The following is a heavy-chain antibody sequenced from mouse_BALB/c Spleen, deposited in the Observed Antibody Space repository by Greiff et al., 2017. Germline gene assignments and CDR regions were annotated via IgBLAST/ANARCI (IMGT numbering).Heavy chain of an antibody. CDR3: ARRRDGFITTFDY. D-gene: IGHD1-2*01. CDR1: GYAFTSYN. J-gene: IGHJ2*01. V-gene: IGHV1S135*01. Sequence: VQLKQSGPELVKPGASVKVSCKASGYAFTSYNMYWVKQSHGKSLEWIGYIDPYNGGTSYNQKFKGKATLTVDKSSSTAYMHLNSLTSEDSAVYYCARRRDGFITTFDYWGQGTTLTVSS. CDR2: IDPYNGGT.